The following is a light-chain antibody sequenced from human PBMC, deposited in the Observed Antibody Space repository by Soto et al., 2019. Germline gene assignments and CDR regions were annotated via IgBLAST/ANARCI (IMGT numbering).Light chain of an antibody. CDR3: QQYESSWT. CDR1: QSISSTF. CDR2: GAS. V-gene: IGKV3-20*01. Sequence: EIVLTQSPGTLSLSPGAGATLSCRASQSISSTFLAWYQHKPGQAPRVLIYGASRRAAGIPDRFSGSGSGTDFTLTISRLEPEYFAVYYCQQYESSWTFGQGTKVEMK. J-gene: IGKJ1*01.